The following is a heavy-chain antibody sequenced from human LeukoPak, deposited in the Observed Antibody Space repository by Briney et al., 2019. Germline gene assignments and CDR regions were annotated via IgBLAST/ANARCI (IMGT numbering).Heavy chain of an antibody. V-gene: IGHV4-34*01. J-gene: IGHJ4*02. Sequence: SETLSLTCAVYGGSFSGYYWSWIRQPPGKGLEWIGEINHSGSTNYNPSLKSRVNISVDTSKNQFSLKLGSVPAADTAVYYCARGLRRGDYDFWSGYYIVSGYFDYWGQGTLVTVSS. CDR2: INHSGST. D-gene: IGHD3-3*01. CDR1: GGSFSGYY. CDR3: ARGLRRGDYDFWSGYYIVSGYFDY.